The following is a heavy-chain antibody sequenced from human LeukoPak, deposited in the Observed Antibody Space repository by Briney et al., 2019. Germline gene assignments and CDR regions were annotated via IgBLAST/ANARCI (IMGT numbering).Heavy chain of an antibody. D-gene: IGHD3-22*01. CDR3: ARPGRPTYYYDSSGYYTY. CDR2: IYPGEYDT. Sequence: PGGSLQISCKGSGYNFTRYWIGWVRQLPGKGVEGMGIIYPGEYDTRYRPSCQGQVTISADKDSSTAYLQWSSLKASDTAMYYCARPGRPTYYYDSSGYYTYWGQGTLVTVSS. V-gene: IGHV5-51*01. CDR1: GYNFTRYW. J-gene: IGHJ4*02.